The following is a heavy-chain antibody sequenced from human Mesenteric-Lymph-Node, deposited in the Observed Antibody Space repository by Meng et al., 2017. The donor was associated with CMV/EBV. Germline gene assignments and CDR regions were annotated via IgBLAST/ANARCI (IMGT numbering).Heavy chain of an antibody. D-gene: IGHD6-13*01. CDR1: GYTFTDYY. J-gene: IGHJ4*02. CDR2: VNPNSGGT. CDR3: ARGVSIAAANDY. Sequence: CKASGYTFTDYYMHWVRQAPGQGLEWMGQVNPNSGGTHYAQKFQGRVTMTRDTSTSTVYMELSSLRSEDTAVYYCARGVSIAAANDYWGQGTLVTVSS. V-gene: IGHV1-2*06.